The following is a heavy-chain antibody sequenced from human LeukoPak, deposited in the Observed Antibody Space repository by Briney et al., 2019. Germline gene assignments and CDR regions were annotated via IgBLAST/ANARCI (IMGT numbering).Heavy chain of an antibody. V-gene: IGHV5-51*01. CDR1: GYSFSNSW. D-gene: IGHD3-10*01. CDR2: IYPGDSDT. CDR3: ARHPPLRGVIPPTWFDP. Sequence: GESLKISCKGSGYSFSNSWIGWVRQMSGKGLEWMGIIYPGDSDTTYSPSFEGQVTISADKSINTAYLQWSSLKASDTAMYYCARHPPLRGVIPPTWFDPWGQGTLVTVSS. J-gene: IGHJ5*02.